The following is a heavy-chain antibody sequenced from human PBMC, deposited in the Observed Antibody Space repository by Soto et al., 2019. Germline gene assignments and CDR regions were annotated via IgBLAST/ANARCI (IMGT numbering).Heavy chain of an antibody. D-gene: IGHD6-19*01. Sequence: QVQLVQSGAEVKKPGSSVKVSCKASGGTFSSYAISWVRQAPGQGLEWMGGIIPIFGTANYAQKFQGRVTITADESTSTDYMELSSLRSEDTAVYYCARDGEYSSGWPRGFDPWGQGTLVTVSS. V-gene: IGHV1-69*01. CDR1: GGTFSSYA. CDR2: IIPIFGTA. J-gene: IGHJ5*02. CDR3: ARDGEYSSGWPRGFDP.